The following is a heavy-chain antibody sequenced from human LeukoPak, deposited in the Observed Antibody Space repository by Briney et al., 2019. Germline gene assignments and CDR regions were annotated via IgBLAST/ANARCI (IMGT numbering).Heavy chain of an antibody. CDR2: ISATGGAT. CDR1: GFTFSSYA. Sequence: PGGSLRLSCAASGFTFSSYAMSWVRQAPGKGLECVSAISATGGATYYADSVKGRITISRDNSKSTLYLQVNSLRAEDTAVYYCVKADGVTPEWGQGTLVTVSS. V-gene: IGHV3-23*01. CDR3: VKADGVTPE. D-gene: IGHD5-18*01. J-gene: IGHJ4*02.